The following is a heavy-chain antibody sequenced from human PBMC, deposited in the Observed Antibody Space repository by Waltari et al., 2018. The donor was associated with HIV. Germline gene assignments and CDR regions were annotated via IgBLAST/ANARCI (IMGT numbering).Heavy chain of an antibody. V-gene: IGHV1-8*01. CDR2: MNPNSGNT. Sequence: QVQLVQSGAEVKKPGASVQVSCKASGYTFPSYDIYWVRQAPGQGLEWMGWMNPNSGNTGYAQKFQGRVTMTRDTSISTAYMELSSLRSDDTAVYYGARALGRGYCSSTSCFFDYWGQGPLVTVSS. J-gene: IGHJ4*02. CDR1: GYTFPSYD. CDR3: ARALGRGYCSSTSCFFDY. D-gene: IGHD2-2*01.